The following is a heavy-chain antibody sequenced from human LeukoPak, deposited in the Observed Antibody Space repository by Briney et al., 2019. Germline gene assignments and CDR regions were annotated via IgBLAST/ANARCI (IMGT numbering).Heavy chain of an antibody. CDR1: GYTFTSYA. J-gene: IGHJ4*02. CDR2: INAGNGNT. Sequence: ASVKVSCKASGYTFTSYAMHWVRQAPGQRLEWMGWINAGNGNTKYSQKFQGRVTITRDTSASTAYMELSSLRSEDTAVYYCARGFYDSSGYYSQAIDFDYWGQGTLVTVSS. D-gene: IGHD3-22*01. V-gene: IGHV1-3*01. CDR3: ARGFYDSSGYYSQAIDFDY.